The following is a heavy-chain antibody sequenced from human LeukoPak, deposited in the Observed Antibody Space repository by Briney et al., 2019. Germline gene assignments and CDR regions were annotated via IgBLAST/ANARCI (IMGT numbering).Heavy chain of an antibody. CDR2: INPSGAST. CDR1: GYTFTSYY. J-gene: IGHJ4*02. D-gene: IGHD2-2*02. Sequence: ASVKVSCKASGYTFTSYYMNWVRQAPGQGLEWMGIINPSGASTSYAQKFQGRVTMTRDTSTSTVYMELSSLRSEDTAVYYCARGLCSSGNCYNDFDYWSQGILVTVSS. CDR3: ARGLCSSGNCYNDFDY. V-gene: IGHV1-46*01.